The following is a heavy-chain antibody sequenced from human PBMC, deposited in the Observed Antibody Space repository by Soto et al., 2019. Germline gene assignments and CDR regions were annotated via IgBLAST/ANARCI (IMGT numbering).Heavy chain of an antibody. Sequence: ASVKVSCKASGGTFSSYAISWVRQAPGQGLEWMGGIIPIFGTANYAQKFQGRVTITADESTSTAYMELSSLRSEDTAVYYCAREPGDSSGYYAFDIWGQGTMVTVSS. CDR3: AREPGDSSGYYAFDI. D-gene: IGHD3-22*01. V-gene: IGHV1-69*13. J-gene: IGHJ3*02. CDR2: IIPIFGTA. CDR1: GGTFSSYA.